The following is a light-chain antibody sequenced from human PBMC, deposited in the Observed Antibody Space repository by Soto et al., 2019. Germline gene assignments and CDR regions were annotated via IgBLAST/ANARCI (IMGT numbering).Light chain of an antibody. J-gene: IGKJ1*01. CDR3: MQSIHLPRT. CDR1: QSLLHGDGKTY. Sequence: DIVMTQTPLSLSVTPGQPASISCKSTQSLLHGDGKTYLYWYLQKPGKPPQLLIHEGSNRFSGVPDRISGSGSGTEFTLRFRRVEAEDVGVYYCMQSIHLPRTFGQGTKVEIK. V-gene: IGKV2D-29*01. CDR2: EGS.